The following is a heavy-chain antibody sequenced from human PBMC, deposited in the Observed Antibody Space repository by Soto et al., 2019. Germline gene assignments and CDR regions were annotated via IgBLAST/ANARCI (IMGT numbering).Heavy chain of an antibody. J-gene: IGHJ5*02. CDR3: ARTGPAARGDWFDP. Sequence: ASVKVSCKASGYTFTGYYMHWVRQAPGQGLEWKGWINPNSGGTNYAQKFQGWVTMTRDTSISTAYMELSRLRSDDTAVYYCARTGPAARGDWFDPWGQGTLVTVSS. D-gene: IGHD2-2*01. CDR1: GYTFTGYY. V-gene: IGHV1-2*04. CDR2: INPNSGGT.